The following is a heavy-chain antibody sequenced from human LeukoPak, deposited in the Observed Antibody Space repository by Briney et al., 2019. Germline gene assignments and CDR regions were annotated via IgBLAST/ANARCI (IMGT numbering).Heavy chain of an antibody. Sequence: GGSLRLSCAASGITVSNNLMSWVRQAPGKGLEWVSVIYSGGSTHYADSVKGRFTISRDTSKNTLYFQMNSLRVEDTAVYYCARDFRDYYGSGTFSDYWGQGTLVTVSS. CDR3: ARDFRDYYGSGTFSDY. J-gene: IGHJ4*02. CDR1: GITVSNNL. V-gene: IGHV3-53*01. D-gene: IGHD3-10*01. CDR2: IYSGGST.